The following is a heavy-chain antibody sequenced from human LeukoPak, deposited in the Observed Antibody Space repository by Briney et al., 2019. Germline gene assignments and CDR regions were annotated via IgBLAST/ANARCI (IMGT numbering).Heavy chain of an antibody. J-gene: IGHJ6*01. Sequence: PGGSLRLSCAASGFTFDNYRMSWVRQAPGKGLEWVANIKQDGSEKYYVDSVKGRFTISRDNAKNSLSLQMDSLRDADTAVYDCARGTSFIYGIDVCGQGTTVTVSS. V-gene: IGHV3-7*05. CDR1: GFTFDNYR. CDR2: IKQDGSEK. D-gene: IGHD3-16*02. CDR3: ARGTSFIYGIDV.